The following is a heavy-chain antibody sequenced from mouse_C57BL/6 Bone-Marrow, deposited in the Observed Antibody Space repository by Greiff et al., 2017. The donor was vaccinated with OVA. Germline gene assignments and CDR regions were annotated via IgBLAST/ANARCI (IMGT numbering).Heavy chain of an antibody. CDR1: GYTFTSYW. CDR2: IDPSDSYT. D-gene: IGHD1-1*01. V-gene: IGHV1-69*01. Sequence: QVQLQQPGAELVMPGASVKLSCKASGYTFTSYWMHWVKQRPGQGLEWIGEIDPSDSYTNYTQKFKGKSTLTVDKSSSTAYMQLSSLTSEDSAVYYCARGGTTVVAARYFDVWGTGTTVTVSS. J-gene: IGHJ1*03. CDR3: ARGGTTVVAARYFDV.